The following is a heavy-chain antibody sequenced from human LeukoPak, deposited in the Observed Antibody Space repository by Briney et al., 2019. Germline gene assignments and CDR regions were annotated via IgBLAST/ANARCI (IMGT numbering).Heavy chain of an antibody. D-gene: IGHD5-18*01. J-gene: IGHJ4*02. CDR1: GFTFSSYA. CDR2: ISGSGGST. CDR3: ARAQLWSPADY. V-gene: IGHV3-23*01. Sequence: GRSLRLSCAASGFTFSSYAISSGRQAPGKRLEWGSAISGSGGSTYYADSVKGRFTISGDNSKNTLYLQMNSLRAEDTAVYYCARAQLWSPADYWGQGSLVTVCS.